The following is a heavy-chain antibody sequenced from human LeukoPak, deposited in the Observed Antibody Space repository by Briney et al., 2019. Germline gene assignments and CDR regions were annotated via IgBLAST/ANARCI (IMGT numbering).Heavy chain of an antibody. J-gene: IGHJ5*02. V-gene: IGHV1-18*01. CDR2: ISSGGNT. D-gene: IGHD7-27*01. Sequence: GASVKVSCTATGYIFSNYGISWVRQAPGHGLEWMGWISSGGNTNYAPKFQDRATMTTDTSTSTAYMELRSLRFDDTAVYYCARDFAWGSGGAPIDDNWLDPWGQGTLVTVSS. CDR1: GYIFSNYG. CDR3: ARDFAWGSGGAPIDDNWLDP.